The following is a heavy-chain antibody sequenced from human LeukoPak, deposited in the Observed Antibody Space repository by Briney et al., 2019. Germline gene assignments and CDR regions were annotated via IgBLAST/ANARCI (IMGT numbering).Heavy chain of an antibody. CDR2: IYYSGNT. Sequence: PSETLSLTCTVSGGSISTANYYWGWVRRPPGNGLEWIGNIYYSGNTYYNMSLNSRVTISVDTSKNHFSLQLRSLTAADTAVYYCGVMIRGTFDYWGQGTLVTVSS. V-gene: IGHV4-39*01. D-gene: IGHD3-10*01. J-gene: IGHJ4*02. CDR3: GVMIRGTFDY. CDR1: GGSISTANYY.